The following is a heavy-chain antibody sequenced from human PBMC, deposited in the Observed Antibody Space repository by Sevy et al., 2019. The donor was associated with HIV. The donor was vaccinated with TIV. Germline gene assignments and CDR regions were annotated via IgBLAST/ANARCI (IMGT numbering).Heavy chain of an antibody. Sequence: GGSLRLSCVASGFTFSKAWMSWVRQAPGKGLEWVGRIKSKTDGATRDLAAPGEGRIIISRDDSKNTLYLQISNLKIEDTGVYFCAAGVGASDFDYWGQGTLVTVSS. CDR1: GFTFSKAW. CDR3: AAGVGASDFDY. D-gene: IGHD1-26*01. J-gene: IGHJ4*02. V-gene: IGHV3-15*01. CDR2: IKSKTDGATR.